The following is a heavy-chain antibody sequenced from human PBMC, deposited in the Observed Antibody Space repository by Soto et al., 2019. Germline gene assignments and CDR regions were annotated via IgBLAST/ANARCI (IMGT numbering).Heavy chain of an antibody. Sequence: EVQLVESGGGSVQPASRSLRLSCAASGFSFYDYAIHWVRQAPGKGLEWVSGISWNSGSIGYADSVKGRFTISRDNSKNCLLLQMNSLRAEYTSLYYCAKDRRGFYDSGVGAFDFWGQGTMVSVSS. D-gene: IGHD3-10*01. V-gene: IGHV3-9*01. CDR3: AKDRRGFYDSGVGAFDF. CDR2: ISWNSGSI. CDR1: GFSFYDYA. J-gene: IGHJ3*01.